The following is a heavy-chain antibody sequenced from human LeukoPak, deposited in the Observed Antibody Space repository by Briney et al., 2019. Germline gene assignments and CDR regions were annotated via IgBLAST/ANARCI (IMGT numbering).Heavy chain of an antibody. J-gene: IGHJ4*02. V-gene: IGHV1-46*01. CDR3: AKHSSTWHYFDY. Sequence: ASVKVSCKASGYTFTSYYMHWVRQAPGQGLEWMGIINPSGGSTSYAQKFQGRVTMTRDTSTSTVYMELSSLRSEDTAVYSCAKHSSTWHYFDYWGQGTLVTVSS. CDR2: INPSGGST. D-gene: IGHD6-13*01. CDR1: GYTFTSYY.